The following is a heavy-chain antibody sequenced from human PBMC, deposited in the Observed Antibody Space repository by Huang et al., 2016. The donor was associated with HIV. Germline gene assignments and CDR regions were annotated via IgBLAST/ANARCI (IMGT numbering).Heavy chain of an antibody. CDR3: ARGIRYFGVVAYFDY. V-gene: IGHV3-48*02. CDR2: ISSSSSTI. J-gene: IGHJ4*02. D-gene: IGHD3-3*01. Sequence: EVQLVESGGGLVQPGGSLRLSCAASGFTFSTYSMNWFRQAPGKGREWVSYISSSSSTIYYADSVKGRFTISRDNAKNSLFLQMNSLRDEDTAVYYCARGIRYFGVVAYFDYWGQGALVTVSS. CDR1: GFTFSTYS.